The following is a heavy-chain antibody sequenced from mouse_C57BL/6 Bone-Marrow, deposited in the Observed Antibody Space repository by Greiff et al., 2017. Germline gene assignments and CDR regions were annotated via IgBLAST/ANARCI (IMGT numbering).Heavy chain of an antibody. D-gene: IGHD1-1*01. CDR3: TRITTVVEAY. Sequence: EVQLQQSGAELVRPGASVKLSCTASGFNIKDDYMHWVKQRPEQGLEWIGWLDPENGDTEYASKFQGKATITADTSSNTAYLQLSSLTSEDTAVYYCTRITTVVEAYWGQGTLVTVSA. J-gene: IGHJ3*01. V-gene: IGHV14-4*01. CDR2: LDPENGDT. CDR1: GFNIKDDY.